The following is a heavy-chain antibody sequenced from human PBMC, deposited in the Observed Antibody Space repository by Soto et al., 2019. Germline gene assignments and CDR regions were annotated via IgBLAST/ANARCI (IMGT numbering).Heavy chain of an antibody. CDR1: GFTFHDHA. D-gene: IGHD6-13*01. CDR2: ISWNSGTT. CDR3: AKDKAAAGAFNAFDV. J-gene: IGHJ3*01. V-gene: IGHV3-9*01. Sequence: EVQLVESGGALVQPGRSLRLSCAASGFTFHDHAMHWVRQVPGKGLEWISGISWNSGTTRYAESVKGRFTISRDNAKNSLDLQMNSLRVEDTALYYCAKDKAAAGAFNAFDVWGQGTMVTVSS.